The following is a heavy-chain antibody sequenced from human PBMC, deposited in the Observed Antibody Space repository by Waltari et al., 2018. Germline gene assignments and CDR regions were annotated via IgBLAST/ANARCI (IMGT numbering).Heavy chain of an antibody. V-gene: IGHV1-69*12. CDR2: LTPIVGAP. D-gene: IGHD1-1*01. Sequence: QVHLVQSGAEVKKPGSSVKVSCKASGGTFGRYAITLVRPAPGQGLEWMGGLTPIVGAPSYDQRFQGRVTITADESTSTFYMELSSLKAEDTALYFCARRQLGGPLDPWGQGTLVTVSS. CDR1: GGTFGRYA. J-gene: IGHJ5*02. CDR3: ARRQLGGPLDP.